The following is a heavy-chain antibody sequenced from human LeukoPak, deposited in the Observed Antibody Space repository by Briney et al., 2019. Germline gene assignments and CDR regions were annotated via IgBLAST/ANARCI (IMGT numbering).Heavy chain of an antibody. CDR2: IYYSGST. D-gene: IGHD3-3*01. J-gene: IGHJ3*02. V-gene: IGHV4-59*01. CDR3: ARTYYDFWSGYPHGAFDI. Sequence: SETLSLTCTVSGGSISSYYWRWIRQPPGKGLEWIGYIYYSGSTNYNPSLKSRVTISVDTSKNQFSLKLSSVTAADTAVYYCARTYYDFWSGYPHGAFDIWGQGTMVTVSS. CDR1: GGSISSYY.